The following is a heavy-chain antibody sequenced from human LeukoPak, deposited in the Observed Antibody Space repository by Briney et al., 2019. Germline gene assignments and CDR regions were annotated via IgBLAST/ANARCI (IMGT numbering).Heavy chain of an antibody. CDR1: LGSVSSSSYY. CDR3: ASYNYYGYYFDY. D-gene: IGHD3-10*01. J-gene: IGHJ4*02. CDR2: IYYTGSS. Sequence: SETLSLTCTVSLGSVSSSSYYWGWIRQPPGKGLEWIGSIYYTGSSYYNPSLKSRVSISVDTSKNQFSLMLSSVTAADTAVYFCASYNYYGYYFDYWGQGTLVSVSS. V-gene: IGHV4-39*01.